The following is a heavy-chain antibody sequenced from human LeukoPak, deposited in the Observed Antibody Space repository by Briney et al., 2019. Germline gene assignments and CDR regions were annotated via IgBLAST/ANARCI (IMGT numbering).Heavy chain of an antibody. CDR1: GFTFSSYG. V-gene: IGHV3-30*18. J-gene: IGHJ4*02. Sequence: GGSLRLSCAASGFTFSSYGMHWVRQAPGKGLEWVAVISYDGSNKYYADSVKGRFTISRDNSKNTLYLQMNSLRAEDTAVYYCAKEYYYDSRSGGILDYWGQGTLVTASS. D-gene: IGHD3-22*01. CDR2: ISYDGSNK. CDR3: AKEYYYDSRSGGILDY.